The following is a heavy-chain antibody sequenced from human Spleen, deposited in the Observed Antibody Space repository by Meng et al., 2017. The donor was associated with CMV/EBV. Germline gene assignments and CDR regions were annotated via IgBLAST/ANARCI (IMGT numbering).Heavy chain of an antibody. V-gene: IGHV1-8*02. CDR3: ARGLFLDYYDRSGYSYY. J-gene: IGHJ4*02. CDR1: GYTFTSYG. D-gene: IGHD3-22*01. CDR2: INPNSGGT. Sequence: ASVKVSCKASGYTFTSYGISWVRQAPGQGLEWMGWINPNSGGTNYAQKFQGRITMTINTSINTAYMELSSLRSEDTAVYYCARGLFLDYYDRSGYSYYWGQGTLVTVSS.